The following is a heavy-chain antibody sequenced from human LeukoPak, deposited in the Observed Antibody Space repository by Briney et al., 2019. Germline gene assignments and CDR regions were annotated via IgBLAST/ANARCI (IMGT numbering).Heavy chain of an antibody. CDR3: ARDRRGSGRGFDY. CDR2: IYYSGST. Sequence: SETLSLTCTVSGGSISSSSYYWGWIRQPPGKGLEWIGSIYYSGSTNYNPSLKSRVTISVDTSKNQFSLKLSSVTAADTAVYYCARDRRGSGRGFDYWGQGTLVTVSS. CDR1: GGSISSSSYY. V-gene: IGHV4-39*07. D-gene: IGHD6-19*01. J-gene: IGHJ4*02.